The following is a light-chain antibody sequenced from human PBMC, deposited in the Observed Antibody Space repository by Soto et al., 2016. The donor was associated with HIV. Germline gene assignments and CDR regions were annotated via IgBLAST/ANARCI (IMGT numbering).Light chain of an antibody. CDR2: DDS. CDR1: NIGSKS. CDR3: QVWDTSSHHVV. V-gene: IGLV3-21*03. J-gene: IGLJ3*02. Sequence: SYELTQPPSVSVAPGKTARITCEGNNIGSKSVHWYQQRPGQAPMVVIYDDSDRPSGIPERFSGSNSGNTATLTISRVEAGDEADYYCQVWDTSSHHVVFGGGTKVTVL.